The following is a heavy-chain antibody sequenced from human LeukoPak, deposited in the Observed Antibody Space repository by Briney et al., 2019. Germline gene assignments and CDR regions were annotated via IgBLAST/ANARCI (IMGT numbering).Heavy chain of an antibody. D-gene: IGHD3-10*01. V-gene: IGHV3-53*01. CDR2: LLWAGRT. CDR1: GFTVSSNY. J-gene: IGHJ6*02. Sequence: GGSLRLSCAASGFTVSSNYMNWVRQAPGKGLEWVSALLWAGRTYYADYVKGRFTISRDDSKNTKYLQMNSLRAEDTAVYSCAKIAVTGFIRAGMDVWGQGTTVTVSS. CDR3: AKIAVTGFIRAGMDV.